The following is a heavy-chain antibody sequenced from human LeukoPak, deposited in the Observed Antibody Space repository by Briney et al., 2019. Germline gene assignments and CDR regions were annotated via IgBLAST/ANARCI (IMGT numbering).Heavy chain of an antibody. CDR1: RFSLSTSGMC. CDR3: ARSRFYYYEGSGHYTFDY. J-gene: IGHJ4*02. V-gene: IGHV2-70*01. Sequence: SGPTLMKPTQTLTLTCTFSRFSLSTSGMCVSWIRQPPGKALEWLALIDWDDDKYYSTSLKTRLTISKDTSKNQVVLTLPNMDPVDTATYYCARSRFYYYEGSGHYTFDYWGQGTLVTVSS. D-gene: IGHD3-22*01. CDR2: IDWDDDK.